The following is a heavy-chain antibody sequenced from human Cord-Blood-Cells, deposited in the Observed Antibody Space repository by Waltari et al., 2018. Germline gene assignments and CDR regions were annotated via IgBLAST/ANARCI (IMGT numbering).Heavy chain of an antibody. CDR1: GYSISSGYY. D-gene: IGHD4-17*01. Sequence: QVQLQESGPGLVKPSETLSLTCAVSGYSISSGYYWGWIRQPPGKGLEWIGSIYHSGSTYYNPSLKSRVTISVDTSKNQFSLKLSSVTAADTAVYYCARESNYGDPTFDYWGQGTLVTVSS. V-gene: IGHV4-38-2*02. CDR3: ARESNYGDPTFDY. CDR2: IYHSGST. J-gene: IGHJ4*02.